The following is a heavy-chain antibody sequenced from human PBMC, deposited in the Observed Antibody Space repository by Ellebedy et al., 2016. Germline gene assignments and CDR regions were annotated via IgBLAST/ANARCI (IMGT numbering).Heavy chain of an antibody. Sequence: SETLSLTCTVSGDSITNNYYYWGWVRQPPGKGLEWIGSIHHDGRTYYNPSLKSRVTFSVDASKNQYSLRQRSVTAADTAVYYCATSLAYLAEGLYWGQGIVVTVSS. J-gene: IGHJ4*02. V-gene: IGHV4-39*01. D-gene: IGHD3-3*02. CDR3: ATSLAYLAEGLY. CDR2: IHHDGRT. CDR1: GDSITNNYYY.